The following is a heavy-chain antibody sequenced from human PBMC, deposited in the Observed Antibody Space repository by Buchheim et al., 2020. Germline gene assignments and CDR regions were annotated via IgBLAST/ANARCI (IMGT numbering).Heavy chain of an antibody. D-gene: IGHD6-13*01. CDR1: GYTFTSYD. J-gene: IGHJ6*03. Sequence: QVQLVQSGAEVKKPGASVKVSCKASGYTFTSYDINWVRQATGQGLEWMGWMNPNSGNTGYAQKFQGRVTMTRHTSISTAYMELSSLRSEDTAVYYCARSGHSSSWLRYYYYYMDVWGKGTT. CDR2: MNPNSGNT. V-gene: IGHV1-8*01. CDR3: ARSGHSSSWLRYYYYYMDV.